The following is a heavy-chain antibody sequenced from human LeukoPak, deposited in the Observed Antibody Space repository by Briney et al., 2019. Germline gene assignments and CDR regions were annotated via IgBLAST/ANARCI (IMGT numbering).Heavy chain of an antibody. CDR1: GFTFSSYA. Sequence: GGSLRHSCAASGFTFSSYAMHWVRQAPGKGLEWVAVISYDGSNKYYADSVKGRFTISRDNSKNTLYLQMNSLRAEDTAVYYCARDSPIQLFDYWGQGTLVTVSS. J-gene: IGHJ4*02. CDR3: ARDSPIQLFDY. V-gene: IGHV3-30-3*01. CDR2: ISYDGSNK. D-gene: IGHD5-18*01.